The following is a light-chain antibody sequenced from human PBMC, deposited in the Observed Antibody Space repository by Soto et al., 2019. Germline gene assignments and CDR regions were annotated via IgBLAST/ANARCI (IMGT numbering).Light chain of an antibody. J-gene: IGKJ4*01. CDR2: ATS. V-gene: IGKV1-27*01. Sequence: DVQMTQSPSSLSAFVGDRVTITCRASQGIAPYLAWFQQKPGKVPKLLIYATSTLQSGVPSRFSGSGSGTDFTLTSNSLQPEDVGTYYCQKYNSAPLTFGGGTKVEI. CDR1: QGIAPY. CDR3: QKYNSAPLT.